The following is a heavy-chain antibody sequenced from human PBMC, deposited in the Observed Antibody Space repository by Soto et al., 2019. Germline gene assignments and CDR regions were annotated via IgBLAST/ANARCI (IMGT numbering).Heavy chain of an antibody. V-gene: IGHV3-48*03. CDR1: GFSFSTYE. Sequence: PGGSLRLSCAASGFSFSTYEINWVRQAPGKGLEWVACISSSGNTVYYADSVKGRFTISRDNAKNSLYLQMNNLRADDTAVYYCTKGGIPRRYNIPKVDFDYWVQGSLVTVSS. D-gene: IGHD1-1*01. CDR3: TKGGIPRRYNIPKVDFDY. J-gene: IGHJ4*02. CDR2: ISSSGNTV.